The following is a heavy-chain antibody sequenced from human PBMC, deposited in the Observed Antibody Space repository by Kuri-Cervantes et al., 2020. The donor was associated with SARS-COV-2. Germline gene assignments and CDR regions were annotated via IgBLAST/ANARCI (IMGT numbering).Heavy chain of an antibody. CDR1: GFTFSSYA. J-gene: IGHJ4*02. CDR3: VRSGAVAGTFDY. D-gene: IGHD6-19*01. Sequence: ESLKISCAASGFTFSSYAMSWVRQAPGKGLEWVSAISGSGGSTYYADSVKGRFTIPRDNSKNTLYLQMNSLRAEDTAVYYCVRSGAVAGTFDYWGQGTLVTVSS. V-gene: IGHV3-23*01. CDR2: ISGSGGST.